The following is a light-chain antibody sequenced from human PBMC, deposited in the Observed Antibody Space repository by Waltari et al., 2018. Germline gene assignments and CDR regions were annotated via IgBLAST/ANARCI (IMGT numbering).Light chain of an antibody. CDR2: AAS. V-gene: IGKV1-9*01. CDR3: QQLNSYPSWT. J-gene: IGKJ1*01. CDR1: QGISSY. Sequence: IQLTQSPSSLSASLGDRVTITCRASQGISSYLAWYQQKPGKAPKLLIYAASTLQSGVPSRFSGSGSGTDFTLTISSLQPEDFATYYCQQLNSYPSWTFGQGTKVEIK.